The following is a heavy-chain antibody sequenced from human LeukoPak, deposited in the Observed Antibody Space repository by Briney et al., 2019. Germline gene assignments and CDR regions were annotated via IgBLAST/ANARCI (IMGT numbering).Heavy chain of an antibody. V-gene: IGHV1-2*02. CDR2: INPNSGGT. Sequence: ASVKVSCKASGYTFTGYYMHWVRQVPGQGLEWMGWINPNSGGTNYAQKFQGRVTMTRDTPISTAYMELSRLRSDDTAVYYCARDRIAVAGRGKGLSPTLFDYWGQGTLVTVSS. CDR1: GYTFTGYY. J-gene: IGHJ4*02. D-gene: IGHD6-19*01. CDR3: ARDRIAVAGRGKGLSPTLFDY.